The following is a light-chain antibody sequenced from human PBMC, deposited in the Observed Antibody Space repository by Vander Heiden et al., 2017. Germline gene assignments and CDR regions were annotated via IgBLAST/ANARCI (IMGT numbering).Light chain of an antibody. CDR3: QELYSYALT. V-gene: IGKV1-9*01. CDR2: AAS. Sequence: DIQLTQSPSCLSASVGDRVTITCRASQGISSNLAWYQQKPGKAPKLLIYAASTLQSRVPSTFRGSRSGTEFTLTIRSLQPEDFATYYCQELYSYALTFGGGTKVEIK. CDR1: QGISSN. J-gene: IGKJ4*01.